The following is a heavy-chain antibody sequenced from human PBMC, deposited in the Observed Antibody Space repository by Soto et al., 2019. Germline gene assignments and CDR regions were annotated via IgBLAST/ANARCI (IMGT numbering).Heavy chain of an antibody. V-gene: IGHV4-59*01. Sequence: SETLSLTCTVSGDSISAYPLSWVRQPPGKGLEWIGNIHYNGNTKYSPSLKSRVTMSVDTSKNHFSLRLISVTAADTAIYFCAREGNLGRWLQPLDFWGQGTLVTVS. CDR2: IHYNGNT. CDR1: GDSISAYP. CDR3: AREGNLGRWLQPLDF. J-gene: IGHJ4*02. D-gene: IGHD5-12*01.